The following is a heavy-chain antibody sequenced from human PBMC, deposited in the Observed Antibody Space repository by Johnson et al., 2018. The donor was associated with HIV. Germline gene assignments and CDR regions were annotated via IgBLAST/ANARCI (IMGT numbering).Heavy chain of an antibody. J-gene: IGHJ3*02. CDR3: AKVSSQSSSWYDAFDI. Sequence: QVQLVESGGGLVQPGGSLRLSCAASGFTFSSYAMSWVRQAPGKGLEWVAVIWYDGSNKYYADSVKGRFTISRDNSKNTLYLQMNSLRAEDTAVYYCAKVSSQSSSWYDAFDIWGQGTMVTVSS. CDR1: GFTFSSYA. CDR2: IWYDGSNK. V-gene: IGHV3-33*08. D-gene: IGHD6-13*01.